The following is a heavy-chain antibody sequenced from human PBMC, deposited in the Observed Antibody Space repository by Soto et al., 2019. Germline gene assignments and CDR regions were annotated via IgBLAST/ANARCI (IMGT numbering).Heavy chain of an antibody. D-gene: IGHD1-26*01. CDR1: GFTFSSYA. Sequence: GGSLRLSCAASGFTFSSYAMSRVRQAPGKGLEWVSAISGSGGSTYYADSVKGRFTISRDNSKNTLYLQMNSLRAEDTAVYYCAKGSGSYNYFDYWGQGTLVTVS. CDR3: AKGSGSYNYFDY. J-gene: IGHJ4*02. CDR2: ISGSGGST. V-gene: IGHV3-23*01.